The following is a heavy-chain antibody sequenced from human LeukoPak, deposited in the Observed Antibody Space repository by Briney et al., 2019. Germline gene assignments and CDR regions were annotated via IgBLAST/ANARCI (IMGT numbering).Heavy chain of an antibody. CDR3: ARDSMVRGDRVDY. J-gene: IGHJ4*02. V-gene: IGHV3-21*01. D-gene: IGHD3-10*01. CDR2: ISSSSSYI. CDR1: GFTFSSYS. Sequence: GSLRLSCAASGFTFSSYSMNWVRHAPGKGLEWVSSISSSSSYIYYADSVKGRFTISRDNAKNSLYLQMNSLRAEDTAVYYCARDSMVRGDRVDYWGQGTLVTVSS.